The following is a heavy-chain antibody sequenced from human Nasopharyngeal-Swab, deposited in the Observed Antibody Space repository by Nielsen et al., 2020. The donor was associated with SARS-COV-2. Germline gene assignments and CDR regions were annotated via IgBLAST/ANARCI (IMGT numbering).Heavy chain of an antibody. Sequence: SGPTLVKPTQTLTLTCTFSGFSLSTRGVGVGWTRQPPGKALEWLALIYWDDDKRYSPSLKSRLTITKDTSKNQVVLKMTNMDPGDTATYYCAPSLLGIVGATGFDYWGQGTLVTVSS. J-gene: IGHJ4*02. CDR3: APSLLGIVGATGFDY. D-gene: IGHD1-26*01. CDR1: GFSLSTRGVG. V-gene: IGHV2-5*02. CDR2: IYWDDDK.